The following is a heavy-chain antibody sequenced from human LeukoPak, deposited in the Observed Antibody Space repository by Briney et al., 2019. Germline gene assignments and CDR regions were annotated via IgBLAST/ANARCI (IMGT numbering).Heavy chain of an antibody. CDR1: GFTFSDYY. CDR3: ATYCSSTSCLDY. V-gene: IGHV3-30*03. CDR2: ISYDGSNK. J-gene: IGHJ4*02. D-gene: IGHD2-2*01. Sequence: PGGSLRLSCAASGFTFSDYYMSWIRQAPGKGLEWVAVISYDGSNKYYADSVKGRFTISRDNSKNTLYLQMNSLRAEDTAVYYCATYCSSTSCLDYWGQGTLVTVSS.